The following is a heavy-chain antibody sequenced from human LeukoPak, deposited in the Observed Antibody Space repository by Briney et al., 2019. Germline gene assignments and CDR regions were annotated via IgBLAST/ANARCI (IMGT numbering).Heavy chain of an antibody. D-gene: IGHD1-7*01. CDR1: GVSISSHY. Sequence: PGGSLRLSCAVSGVSISSHYMNWVRQAPGKGLEWVSVIYSGGSTYYADSAKGRFTISRDNSKNMLYLQMDSLRAEDTAVYYCARGTTIYDYWGQGTLVTVSS. J-gene: IGHJ4*02. CDR3: ARGTTIYDY. V-gene: IGHV3-66*02. CDR2: IYSGGST.